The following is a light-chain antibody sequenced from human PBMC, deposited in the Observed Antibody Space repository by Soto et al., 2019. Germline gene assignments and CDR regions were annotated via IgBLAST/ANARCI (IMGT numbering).Light chain of an antibody. CDR3: ASFGGNDNFVV. V-gene: IGLV2-8*01. CDR1: SSDIGTYKY. Sequence: QSALTQPPSASGSPGQSVTISCTGTSSDIGTYKYVSWYQQRPGKAPKLMIYDVTKRPSGVPDRFSGSKSGNTASLTVSGLQAEDEADYHCASFGGNDNFVVFGGGTKLTVL. CDR2: DVT. J-gene: IGLJ2*01.